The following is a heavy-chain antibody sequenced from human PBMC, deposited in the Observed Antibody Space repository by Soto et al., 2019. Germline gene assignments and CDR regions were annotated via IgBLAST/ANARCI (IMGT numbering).Heavy chain of an antibody. J-gene: IGHJ4*02. CDR1: GGSISSYY. CDR2: IYYSGST. CDR3: ARLEWLRRDYYFDY. D-gene: IGHD5-12*01. V-gene: IGHV4-59*08. Sequence: SETLSLTCTVSGGSISSYYWSWIRQPPGKGLEWIGYIYYSGSTNYNPSLKSRVTISVDTSKNQFSLKLSSVTAADTAVYYCARLEWLRRDYYFDYWGQGTLVT.